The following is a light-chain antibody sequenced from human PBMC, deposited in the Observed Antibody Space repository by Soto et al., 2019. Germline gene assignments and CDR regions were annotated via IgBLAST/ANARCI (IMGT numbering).Light chain of an antibody. CDR1: QTISSW. CDR2: KAS. J-gene: IGKJ1*01. V-gene: IGKV1-5*03. CDR3: QHYNSYSEA. Sequence: DIQMTQSPSTLSVSVIDIVTITFLASQTISSWLAWYQQKPGKAPKLLIYKASTLKSGVPSRFSGSGSGTEFTLTTSSLQPADFATSYCQHYNSYSEAFGQGTKVDIK.